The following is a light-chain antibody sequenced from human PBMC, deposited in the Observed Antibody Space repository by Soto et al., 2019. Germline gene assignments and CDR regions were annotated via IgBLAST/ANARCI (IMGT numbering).Light chain of an antibody. Sequence: QSVLTQPVSVSGSPGQSITLSCTGTSNDVGTYNLVSWYQQHPGKAPKLIIFAGFKRPSGVSNRFSGSKSGTTASLTISGLQAEDEADYYCSSYAGSTTYVFGPGTKVTVL. CDR2: AGF. CDR3: SSYAGSTTYV. CDR1: SNDVGTYNL. V-gene: IGLV2-23*01. J-gene: IGLJ1*01.